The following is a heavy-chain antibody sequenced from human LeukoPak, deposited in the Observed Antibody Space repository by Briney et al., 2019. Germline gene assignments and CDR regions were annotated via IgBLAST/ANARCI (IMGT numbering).Heavy chain of an antibody. V-gene: IGHV3-23*01. CDR1: GFTFSSYA. Sequence: GGSLRLSCAASGFTFSSYAMSWVRQAPGKGLEWVSAISGSDGSTYYADSVKGRFTISRDNFKNTLYLQMNSLRAEDTAVYYCARGIIDYSGYDYWGQGTLVTVSS. D-gene: IGHD5-12*01. J-gene: IGHJ4*02. CDR2: ISGSDGST. CDR3: ARGIIDYSGYDY.